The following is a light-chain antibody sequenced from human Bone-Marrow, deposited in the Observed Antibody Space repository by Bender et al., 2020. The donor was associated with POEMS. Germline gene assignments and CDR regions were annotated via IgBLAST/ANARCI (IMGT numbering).Light chain of an antibody. CDR2: GKN. CDR1: SLRSYY. J-gene: IGLJ2*01. V-gene: IGLV3-19*01. Sequence: SSELTQDPAVSVALGQTVRITCQGDSLRSYYASWYQQKPGQAPVLVIYGKNNRPSGIPDRISGSTSRNTASLTITGAQAEDEADYYCNSRDSDNNYLVFGGGTKLTVL. CDR3: NSRDSDNNYLV.